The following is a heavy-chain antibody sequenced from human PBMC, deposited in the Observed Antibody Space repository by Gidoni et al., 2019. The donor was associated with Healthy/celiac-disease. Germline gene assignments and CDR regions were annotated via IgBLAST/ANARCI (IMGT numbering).Heavy chain of an antibody. V-gene: IGHV4-39*01. D-gene: IGHD2-2*01. CDR3: ASAIVVVPAAIAWFDP. CDR2: IYYSGST. Sequence: QLQLQESVPGLVKPSETLSLTCTVSGGSVSIIIYYWGCIRQPPGKGLEWIGSIYYSGSTYYNTSLKSGVTIAVDTSKNQFSLKLSSVTAADTAVYYCASAIVVVPAAIAWFDPWGQGTLVTVAS. CDR1: GGSVSIIIYY. J-gene: IGHJ5*02.